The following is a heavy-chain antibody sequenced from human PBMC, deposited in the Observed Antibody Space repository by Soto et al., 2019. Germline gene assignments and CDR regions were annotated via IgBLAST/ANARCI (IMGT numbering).Heavy chain of an antibody. J-gene: IGHJ1*01. Sequence: SETLSLTCTVPGDSITSNNNSLCWIRQPPGKGLEWIGYIYYSGSTYYNPSLKSRVTISVDTSKNQFSLKLSSVTAADTAVYYCARADYGDYVSGFQHWGQGTLVTVSS. CDR1: GDSITSNNNS. CDR2: IYYSGST. D-gene: IGHD4-17*01. CDR3: ARADYGDYVSGFQH. V-gene: IGHV4-30-4*01.